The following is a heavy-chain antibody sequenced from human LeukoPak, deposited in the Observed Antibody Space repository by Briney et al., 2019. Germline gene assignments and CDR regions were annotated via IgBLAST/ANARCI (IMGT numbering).Heavy chain of an antibody. J-gene: IGHJ2*01. CDR3: ARIPAGLLYWYFDL. D-gene: IGHD2-2*01. V-gene: IGHV4-34*01. Sequence: SETLSLTCAVYGGSFSGYYWSWIRQPPGRGLEWIGEIKHSGSTNYNPSLKSRVTISVDTSKNQFSLKLSSVTAADTAVYYCARIPAGLLYWYFDLWGRGTLVTVSS. CDR1: GGSFSGYY. CDR2: IKHSGST.